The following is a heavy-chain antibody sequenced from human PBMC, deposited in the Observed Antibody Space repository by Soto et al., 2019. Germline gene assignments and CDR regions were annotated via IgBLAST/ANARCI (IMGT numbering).Heavy chain of an antibody. CDR2: ISSTRASI. CDR1: GVAFSSYE. Sequence: EVQLVGSGGGLVQPGGSLRVSCTASGVAFSSYERNWVRQVPGKVPEWVSYISSTRASIHYVDSVKGRFTISRDNTKKTVYLQMDSLRAEDSAIYYCARAAGIMTRGFHGMDVWGQGTTVTVSS. D-gene: IGHD3-10*01. V-gene: IGHV3-48*03. J-gene: IGHJ6*02. CDR3: ARAAGIMTRGFHGMDV.